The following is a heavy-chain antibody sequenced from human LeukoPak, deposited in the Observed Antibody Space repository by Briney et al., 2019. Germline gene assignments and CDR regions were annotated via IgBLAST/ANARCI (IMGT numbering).Heavy chain of an antibody. D-gene: IGHD3-3*01. V-gene: IGHV1-18*01. J-gene: IGHJ4*02. CDR3: ARTYDFWSGPKANYFDY. CDR2: ISAYNGNT. Sequence: GASVKVSCKASGYTFTSYGISWVRQAPGQGLEWMGWISAYNGNTNYAQKFQGRVTITADKSTSTAYMELSSLRSEDTAVYYCARTYDFWSGPKANYFDYWGQGTLVTVSS. CDR1: GYTFTSYG.